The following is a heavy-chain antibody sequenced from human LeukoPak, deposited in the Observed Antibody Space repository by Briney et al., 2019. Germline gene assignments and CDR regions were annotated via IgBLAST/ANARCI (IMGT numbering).Heavy chain of an antibody. CDR3: AREISRTGAFDI. CDR2: IYSGGST. D-gene: IGHD3-3*02. V-gene: IGHV3-53*05. Sequence: GGSLRLSCAASGFTVSSNYMSWVRKAPGKGLEWVSVIYSGGSTYYADSVKCRFTISRDNSKNTLYLQMNSLRAEDTAVYYCAREISRTGAFDIWGQGTMVTVSS. J-gene: IGHJ3*02. CDR1: GFTVSSNY.